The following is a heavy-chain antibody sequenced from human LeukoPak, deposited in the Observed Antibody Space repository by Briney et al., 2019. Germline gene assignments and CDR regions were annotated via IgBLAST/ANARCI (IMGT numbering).Heavy chain of an antibody. J-gene: IGHJ6*03. V-gene: IGHV4-39*07. CDR1: GGSISSSNFY. CDR3: ARVIAAGGTSYYYYYYYMDV. CDR2: IYYSGST. D-gene: IGHD6-13*01. Sequence: PSETLSLTCTVSGGSISSSNFYWGWIRQPPGKGLEWIGSIYYSGSTYYNPSLKSRVTISVDTSKNQFSLKLSSVTAADTAVYYCARVIAAGGTSYYYYYYYMDVWGKGTTVTVSS.